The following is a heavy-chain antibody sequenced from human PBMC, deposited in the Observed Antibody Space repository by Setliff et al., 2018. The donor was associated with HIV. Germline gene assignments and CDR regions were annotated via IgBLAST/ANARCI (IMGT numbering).Heavy chain of an antibody. CDR2: INSDGSST. V-gene: IGHV3-74*01. D-gene: IGHD2-2*01. J-gene: IGHJ4*02. CDR1: GFTFSSYW. CDR3: ARRAYCSSTTCFDN. Sequence: GSLRLSCAASGFTFSSYWMHWVRQAPGKGLVWVSRINSDGSSTSYADSVKGRFTISRDNAKNTLYLQMNSLRAEDTAVYYCARRAYCSSTTCFDNWGQGTLVTVSS.